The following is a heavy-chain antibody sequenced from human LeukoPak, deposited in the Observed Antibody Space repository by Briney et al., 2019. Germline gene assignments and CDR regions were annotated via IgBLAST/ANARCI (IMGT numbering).Heavy chain of an antibody. CDR1: GHTFTSQY. Sequence: GASVKVSCKASGHTFTSQYVHWVRQAPGRGLEWMGIINPSGGSTSYAQKFQGRVTMTRDTSTSTVYMELSSLRSEDTAVYYCARSYYDFWSGKKANDYWGQGTLVTVSS. J-gene: IGHJ4*02. CDR2: INPSGGST. V-gene: IGHV1-46*01. CDR3: ARSYYDFWSGKKANDY. D-gene: IGHD3-3*01.